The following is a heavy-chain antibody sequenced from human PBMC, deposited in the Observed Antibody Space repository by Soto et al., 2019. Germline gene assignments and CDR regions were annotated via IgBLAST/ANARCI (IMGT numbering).Heavy chain of an antibody. Sequence: GGSLRLSCVASGFAFRSYEMNWVRQAPGTGLEWVSNIRANDESIYYADSVKGRVSVSRDNAKNSLFLEMNSLRVDDTAVYYCARETLRDAIDIWGQGTMVTVSS. CDR1: GFAFRSYE. CDR2: IRANDESI. CDR3: ARETLRDAIDI. J-gene: IGHJ3*02. V-gene: IGHV3-48*03.